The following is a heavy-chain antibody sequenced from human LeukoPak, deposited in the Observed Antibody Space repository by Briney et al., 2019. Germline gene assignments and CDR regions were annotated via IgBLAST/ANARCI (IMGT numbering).Heavy chain of an antibody. Sequence: SVKVSCKASGGTFSSYAISWVRQAPGQGLEWMGMIIPIFGTANYAQKFQGRVTITTDESTSTAYMELSSLRSEDTAVYYCARLYPTTLTSYSSSLWGQGTLVTVSS. CDR1: GGTFSSYA. CDR3: ARLYPTTLTSYSSSL. CDR2: IIPIFGTA. V-gene: IGHV1-69*05. D-gene: IGHD6-13*01. J-gene: IGHJ4*02.